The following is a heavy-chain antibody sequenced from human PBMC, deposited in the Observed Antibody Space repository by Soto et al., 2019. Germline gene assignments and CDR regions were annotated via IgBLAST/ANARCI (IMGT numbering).Heavy chain of an antibody. D-gene: IGHD6-13*01. Sequence: NPGGSLRLSCAASGFTFSSYSMNWVRQAPGKGLEWVSSISSSSSYIYYADSVKGRFTISRDNAKNSLYLQMNSLRAEDTAVYYCARDKGSSWYHWFDPWGQGTLVTVSS. J-gene: IGHJ5*02. CDR1: GFTFSSYS. CDR3: ARDKGSSWYHWFDP. CDR2: ISSSSSYI. V-gene: IGHV3-21*01.